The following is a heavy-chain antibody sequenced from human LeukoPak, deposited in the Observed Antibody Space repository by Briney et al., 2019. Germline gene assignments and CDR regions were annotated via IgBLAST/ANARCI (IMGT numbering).Heavy chain of an antibody. V-gene: IGHV3-23*01. D-gene: IGHD6-25*01. Sequence: GGSLRLSCAASGFTFSSYAMSWVRQAPGKGLEWVSAISGSGGTTYYADSVKGRLTISRDNSKNTLYLQMNSLRAEDTALYYCAKQSDSTYSNGWDWYFDFWGRGTLVTVSS. CDR2: ISGSGGTT. CDR1: GFTFSSYA. J-gene: IGHJ2*01. CDR3: AKQSDSTYSNGWDWYFDF.